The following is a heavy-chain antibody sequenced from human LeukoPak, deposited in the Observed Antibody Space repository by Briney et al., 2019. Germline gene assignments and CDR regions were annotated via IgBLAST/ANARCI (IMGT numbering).Heavy chain of an antibody. J-gene: IGHJ3*02. Sequence: SETLSLTCTVSGGSISSYYWSWIRQPGGKGLEWIGRIYTSGSTNYNPSLKSRVTMSVDTSKNQFSLKLSSVTAADTAVYYCARDLEKGVAAAVNAFDIWGQGTMVTVSS. D-gene: IGHD6-13*01. CDR3: ARDLEKGVAAAVNAFDI. CDR1: GGSISSYY. CDR2: IYTSGST. V-gene: IGHV4-4*07.